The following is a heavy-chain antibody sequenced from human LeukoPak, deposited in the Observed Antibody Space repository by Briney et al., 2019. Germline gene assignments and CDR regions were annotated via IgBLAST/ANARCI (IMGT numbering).Heavy chain of an antibody. CDR3: ARVASSGWYFTRAQYYFDY. J-gene: IGHJ4*02. CDR2: IVYSGST. D-gene: IGHD6-19*01. V-gene: IGHV4-39*06. Sequence: SETLSLTCTVPGGSISSSSYYWGWIRQPPGTGLGWVGSIVYSGSTNYNPPLNSRVTLSLDTSKNQFPLKLSSVAAADTAIYHRARVASSGWYFTRAQYYFDYWGQGTLVTVSS. CDR1: GGSISSSSYY.